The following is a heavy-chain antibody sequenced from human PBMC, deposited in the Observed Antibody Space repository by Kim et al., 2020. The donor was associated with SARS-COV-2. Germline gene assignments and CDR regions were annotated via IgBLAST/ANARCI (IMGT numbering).Heavy chain of an antibody. V-gene: IGHV4-34*01. D-gene: IGHD2-2*01. Sequence: SETLSLTCAVYGGSFSGYYWSWIRQPPGKGLEWIGEINHSGSTNYNPSLKSRVTISVDTSKNQFSLKLSSVTAADTAVYYCARGRCSSTSCYVWRSGNNWFDPWGQGTLVTVSS. CDR3: ARGRCSSTSCYVWRSGNNWFDP. CDR2: INHSGST. J-gene: IGHJ5*02. CDR1: GGSFSGYY.